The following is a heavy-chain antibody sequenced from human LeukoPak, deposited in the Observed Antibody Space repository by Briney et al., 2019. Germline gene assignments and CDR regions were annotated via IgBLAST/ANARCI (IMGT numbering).Heavy chain of an antibody. CDR3: ARDGRRGSYDY. J-gene: IGHJ4*02. V-gene: IGHV3-21*01. CDR2: ISSSSSYI. Sequence: GGPLRLSCAASGFTFSSYSMNWVRQAPGKGLEWVSSISSSSSYIYYADSVKGRFTISRDNAKNSLYLQMNSLRAEDTAVYYCARDGRRGSYDYWGQGTLVTVSS. CDR1: GFTFSSYS. D-gene: IGHD1-26*01.